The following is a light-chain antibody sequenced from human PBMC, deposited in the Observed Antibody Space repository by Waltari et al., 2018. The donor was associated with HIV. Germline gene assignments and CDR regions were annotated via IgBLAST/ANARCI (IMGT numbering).Light chain of an antibody. CDR3: ATWDDSSSGSWV. CDR2: RNN. Sequence: QPVLTQPPSASGTPGQRVTISCSGGSSNIGSHFVYWYQQVAGTTPKLLIFRNNKRPSGVPDRFSGSKSGTSASLSISGLRPEDEADYYCATWDDSSSGSWVFGGGTKVTVL. CDR1: SSNIGSHF. V-gene: IGLV1-47*01. J-gene: IGLJ3*02.